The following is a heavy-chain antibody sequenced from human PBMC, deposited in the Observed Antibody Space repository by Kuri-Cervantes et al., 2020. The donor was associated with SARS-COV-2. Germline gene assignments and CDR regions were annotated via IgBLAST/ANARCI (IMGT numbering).Heavy chain of an antibody. CDR2: INHRGDT. CDR3: ARGINGYFFFCYLDV. CDR1: YGTLTGYQ. V-gene: IGHV4-34*01. Sequence: GSLRLSCALYYGTLTGYQWSWIRQPPGKGLEWIGGINHRGDTYYNPSLEGRVTISRDTSENKFSLRLSSVTAADTAVYYCARGINGYFFFCYLDVWGKGTTVTVSS. J-gene: IGHJ6*03. D-gene: IGHD3-22*01.